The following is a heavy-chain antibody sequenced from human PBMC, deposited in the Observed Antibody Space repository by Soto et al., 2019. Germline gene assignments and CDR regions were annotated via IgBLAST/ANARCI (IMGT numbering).Heavy chain of an antibody. CDR2: ISAYNGNT. CDR3: ARDSGNRDNWADFFDY. CDR1: GYTFTDFG. D-gene: IGHD1-20*01. Sequence: QGQLVQSGAEVKKPGASVKVSCKASGYTFTDFGISWVRQAPGQGLEWMGWISAYNGNTNYAQKVQGRVTMTTDTSTSTAYMELRSLRSDDTAVYYCARDSGNRDNWADFFDYWGQGTLVTVSS. V-gene: IGHV1-18*01. J-gene: IGHJ4*02.